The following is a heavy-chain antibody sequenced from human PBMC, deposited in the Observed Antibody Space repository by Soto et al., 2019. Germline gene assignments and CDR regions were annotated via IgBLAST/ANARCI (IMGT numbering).Heavy chain of an antibody. J-gene: IGHJ5*02. D-gene: IGHD3-10*01. CDR3: AKEPNSVWFGERPTNNWFDP. V-gene: IGHV3-23*01. CDR1: GFTFSSYA. Sequence: PGGSLSLTCAASGFTFSSYAMSWVRQAPGKGLEWVSAISGSGGSTYYADSVKGRFTISRDNSKNTLYLQMNSLRAEDTAVYYCAKEPNSVWFGERPTNNWFDPWGQGTLVTVSS. CDR2: ISGSGGST.